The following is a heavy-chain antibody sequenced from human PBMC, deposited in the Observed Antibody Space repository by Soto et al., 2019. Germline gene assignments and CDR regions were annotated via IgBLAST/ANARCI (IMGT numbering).Heavy chain of an antibody. V-gene: IGHV1-3*01. D-gene: IGHD5-18*01. CDR1: GYTFTSYA. J-gene: IGHJ4*02. CDR3: ARDRRRDGYKYFDY. CDR2: INAGNGNT. Sequence: EASVKVSCKASGYTFTSYAMHWVRQAPGQRLEWMGWINAGNGNTKYSQKFQGRVTITRDTSASTAYMELSSLRSGDTAVYYCARDRRRDGYKYFDYCGEGTLVTVSS.